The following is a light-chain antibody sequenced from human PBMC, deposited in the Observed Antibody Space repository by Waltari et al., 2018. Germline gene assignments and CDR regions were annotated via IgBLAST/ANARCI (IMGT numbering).Light chain of an antibody. CDR3: SSYTSSNTHV. CDR1: SSDVGNYNR. J-gene: IGLJ1*01. CDR2: EVN. V-gene: IGLV2-18*02. Sequence: QSALTQPPSVSGSPGQSVTISCTGTSSDVGNYNRVSWYQQPPGTAPKRMIYEVNNRPSGVPDRFSGSTSGNTASLTISGLQAEDEADYYCSSYTSSNTHVFGTGTKVTVL.